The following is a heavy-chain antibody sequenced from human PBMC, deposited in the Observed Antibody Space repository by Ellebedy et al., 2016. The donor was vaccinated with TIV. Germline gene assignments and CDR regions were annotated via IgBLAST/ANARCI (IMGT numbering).Heavy chain of an antibody. Sequence: MPSETLSLTCTVSGGSVSSGSYYCSWIRQPPGKGLEWIGYIYYSGSTNYNPSLKSRVTISVDTSKNQFSLKLSSVTAADTAVYYCAKLGVVVAAPFDYWGQGTLVTVSS. V-gene: IGHV4-61*01. CDR3: AKLGVVVAAPFDY. J-gene: IGHJ4*02. CDR2: IYYSGST. CDR1: GGSVSSGSYY. D-gene: IGHD2-15*01.